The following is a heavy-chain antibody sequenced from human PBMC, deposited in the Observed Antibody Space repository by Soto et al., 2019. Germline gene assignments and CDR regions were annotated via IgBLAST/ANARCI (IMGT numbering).Heavy chain of an antibody. V-gene: IGHV4-34*01. D-gene: IGHD1-1*01. J-gene: IGHJ4*02. CDR1: GGSFSGYY. Sequence: PSETLSLTCAVYGGSFSGYYWSWIRQPPGKGLEWIGEINHSGSTNYNPSLKSRVTISVDTSKNQFSLKLSSVTAADTAVYYCARKAQLERSRPFDYWGQGTLVTVSS. CDR3: ARKAQLERSRPFDY. CDR2: INHSGST.